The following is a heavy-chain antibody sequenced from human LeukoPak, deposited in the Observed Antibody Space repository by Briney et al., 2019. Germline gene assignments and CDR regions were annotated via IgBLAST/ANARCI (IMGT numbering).Heavy chain of an antibody. D-gene: IGHD3-22*01. CDR1: GFTFSSYA. Sequence: GRSLRLSCAASGFTFSSYAMHWVRQAPGKGLEWVAVISYDGSNKYYADSVKGRFTISRDNSKNTLYLQMNSLRAEDTAVYYCARSGGRAMIRHDAFDIWGQGTMVTVSS. CDR3: ARSGGRAMIRHDAFDI. CDR2: ISYDGSNK. J-gene: IGHJ3*02. V-gene: IGHV3-30-3*01.